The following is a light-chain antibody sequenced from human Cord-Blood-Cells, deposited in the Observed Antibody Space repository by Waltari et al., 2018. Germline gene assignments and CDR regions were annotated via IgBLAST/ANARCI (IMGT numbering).Light chain of an antibody. V-gene: IGKV3-11*01. J-gene: IGKJ2*03. Sequence: EIVLTQSPATLSLSPGERATLSCRASQSVSSYFACYQQKPGQAPRLLIYDASNRATGIPARFSGSVSGTDFTLTISSLEPEDFAVYYCQQRSNWPPLYSFGQGTKLEIK. CDR3: QQRSNWPPLYS. CDR2: DAS. CDR1: QSVSSY.